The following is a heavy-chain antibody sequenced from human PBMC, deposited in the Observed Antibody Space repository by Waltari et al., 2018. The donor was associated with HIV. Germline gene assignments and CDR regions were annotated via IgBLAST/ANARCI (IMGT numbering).Heavy chain of an antibody. V-gene: IGHV3-21*01. J-gene: IGHJ6*02. CDR1: GFTFSSYS. D-gene: IGHD2-15*01. CDR2: ISSSSSYI. Sequence: EVQLVESGGGLVKPGGSLRLSCAASGFTFSSYSRNWFRQAPGKGLEWVSSISSSSSYIYYADSVKGRFTISRDNAKNSLYLQMNSLRAEDTAVYYCARDLVGGYYYGMDVWGQGTTVTVSS. CDR3: ARDLVGGYYYGMDV.